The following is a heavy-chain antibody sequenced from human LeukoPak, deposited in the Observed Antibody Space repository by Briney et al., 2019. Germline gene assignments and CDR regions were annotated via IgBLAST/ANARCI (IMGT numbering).Heavy chain of an antibody. Sequence: PGGSLRLSCAASGFTFSDYNLSWIRQAPGKGLQWVSHISSSGSTISYADSVKGRFTISRDNAKNSLYLQMNSLRAEDTAVYYCAREAAAGNWGQGTLVTVSS. CDR1: GFTFSDYN. D-gene: IGHD6-13*01. CDR2: ISSSGSTI. CDR3: AREAAAGN. V-gene: IGHV3-11*04. J-gene: IGHJ4*02.